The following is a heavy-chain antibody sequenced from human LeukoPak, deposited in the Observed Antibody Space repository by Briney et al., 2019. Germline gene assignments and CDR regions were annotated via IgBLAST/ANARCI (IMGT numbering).Heavy chain of an antibody. CDR1: GYTFTSYD. D-gene: IGHD6-19*01. CDR3: SRARSGWTSDAFDV. J-gene: IGHJ3*01. CDR2: INTKSGYP. Sequence: ASVKVSCKASGYTFTSYDINCVRQATGQGVEWMGWINTKSGYPRYAQCLTGGFVFSLDTSVCTEYLQICSLQAEDSGVCYFSRARSGWTSDAFDVWGQGTMVTVSS. V-gene: IGHV7-4-1*01.